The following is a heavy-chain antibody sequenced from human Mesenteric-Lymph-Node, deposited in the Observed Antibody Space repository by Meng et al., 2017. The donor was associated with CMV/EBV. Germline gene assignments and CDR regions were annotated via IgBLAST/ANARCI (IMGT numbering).Heavy chain of an antibody. CDR3: ARDTQYSLTSH. D-gene: IGHD5-18*01. CDR1: GFTFSNYS. J-gene: IGHJ4*02. Sequence: GGCLCLSCAASGFTFSNYSMNWVRQAPGKGLECVSSISSSSSYIYYADSVKGRFTISRDNAKNSLYMQRNSLRAEDTAVYYCARDTQYSLTSHWGQGTLVTVSS. V-gene: IGHV3-21*01. CDR2: ISSSSSYI.